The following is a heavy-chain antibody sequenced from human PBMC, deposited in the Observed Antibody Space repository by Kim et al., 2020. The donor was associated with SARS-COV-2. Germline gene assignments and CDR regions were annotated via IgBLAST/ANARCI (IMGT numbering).Heavy chain of an antibody. CDR1: GYSFTNYG. J-gene: IGHJ5*02. D-gene: IGHD2-2*01. CDR2: INTYTGNP. V-gene: IGHV7-4-1*02. Sequence: ASVKVSCKTSGYSFTNYGVNWVRQAPGQGLEWMGWINTYTGNPAYAQGFTGRFVFSLDTSVSTAYMEIISLKAEDTAVYYCARDPGYCSSASCATWSWFDPWGQGTLVTASS. CDR3: ARDPGYCSSASCATWSWFDP.